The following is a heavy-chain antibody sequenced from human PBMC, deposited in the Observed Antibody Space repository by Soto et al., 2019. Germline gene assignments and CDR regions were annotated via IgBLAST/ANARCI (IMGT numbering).Heavy chain of an antibody. Sequence: SLKVSCKASGGTFSIYAISWVRQAPGQGLEWMGGIIPIFGTANYAQKFQGRVTITADESTSTAYMELSSLRSEDTAVYYCARDSSGWSRNWFDPWGQGTLVTVSS. V-gene: IGHV1-69*13. J-gene: IGHJ5*02. CDR2: IIPIFGTA. D-gene: IGHD6-19*01. CDR3: ARDSSGWSRNWFDP. CDR1: GGTFSIYA.